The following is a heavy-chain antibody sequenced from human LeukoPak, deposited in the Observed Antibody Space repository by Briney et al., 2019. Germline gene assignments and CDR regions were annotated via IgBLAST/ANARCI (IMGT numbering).Heavy chain of an antibody. Sequence: PGGSLRLSCAASGFSFSNYAMHWVRQAPGKGLEWVAAILYDGSNKYYADSVKGRFTISRDNSKNTLYLQMNSLRAEDTAVYYCARVLGDYDSSGYTRDYWGQGTLVTVSS. CDR2: ILYDGSNK. V-gene: IGHV3-30-3*01. CDR1: GFSFSNYA. D-gene: IGHD3-22*01. CDR3: ARVLGDYDSSGYTRDY. J-gene: IGHJ4*02.